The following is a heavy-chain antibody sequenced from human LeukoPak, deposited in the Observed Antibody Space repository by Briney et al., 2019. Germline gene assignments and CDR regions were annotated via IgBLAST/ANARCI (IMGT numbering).Heavy chain of an antibody. J-gene: IGHJ4*02. Sequence: SETLSLTCTVSGGSISSYYWSWIRQPPGKGLEWIVYIYYSGSTNYNPSLKSRVTISVDTSKNQFSMKLSSVTAADTAVYYCAREAYCGGDCYSSHWGQGTLVTVSS. CDR2: IYYSGST. CDR1: GGSISSYY. V-gene: IGHV4-59*01. CDR3: AREAYCGGDCYSSH. D-gene: IGHD2-21*01.